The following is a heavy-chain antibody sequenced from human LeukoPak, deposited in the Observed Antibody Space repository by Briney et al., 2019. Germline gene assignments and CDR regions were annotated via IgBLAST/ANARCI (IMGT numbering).Heavy chain of an antibody. CDR3: AKVLLARAYYYGMDV. D-gene: IGHD2-15*01. V-gene: IGHV3-23*01. Sequence: PGGSLRLSCAASGFTFSISAMSWVRQAPGKGLEWVSAISGSGGSTYYADSVKGRFTISRDNSKNTLYLQMNSLRVEDTAVYYCAKVLLARAYYYGMDVWGQGTTVTVSS. J-gene: IGHJ6*02. CDR2: ISGSGGST. CDR1: GFTFSISA.